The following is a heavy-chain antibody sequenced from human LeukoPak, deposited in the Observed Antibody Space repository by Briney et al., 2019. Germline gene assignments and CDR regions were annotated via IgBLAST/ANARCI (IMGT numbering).Heavy chain of an antibody. CDR2: INSDGSST. J-gene: IGHJ4*02. D-gene: IGHD5-18*01. Sequence: GGSLRLSCAASGFTFSSYWMHWVRQAPGKGLVWVSRINSDGSSTSYADSVKGRFTISRDNAKNTLYLQMNSLRAEDTAVYYCARVGGTKLGYSYGYNGYWGQGTLVTVSS. CDR1: GFTFSSYW. CDR3: ARVGGTKLGYSYGYNGY. V-gene: IGHV3-74*01.